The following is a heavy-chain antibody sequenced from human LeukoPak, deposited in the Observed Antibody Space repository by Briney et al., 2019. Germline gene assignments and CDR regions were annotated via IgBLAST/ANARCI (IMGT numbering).Heavy chain of an antibody. D-gene: IGHD2-21*02. V-gene: IGHV4-34*01. CDR3: ARGCDSENYYYYYYMDV. J-gene: IGHJ6*03. CDR1: GGSFSGYY. CDR2: INHSGST. Sequence: SETLSFTCAVYGGSFSGYYWSWIRQPPGKGLEWIGDINHSGSTNYNPSLKSRVTISVDTSKNPFSLKLSSVTAADTAVYYCARGCDSENYYYYYYMDVWGKGTTVTVSS.